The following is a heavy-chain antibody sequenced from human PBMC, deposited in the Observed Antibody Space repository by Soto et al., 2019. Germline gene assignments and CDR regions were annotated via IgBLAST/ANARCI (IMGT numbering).Heavy chain of an antibody. Sequence: GASVKVSCKASGYTFTSYYMHWVRQAPGQGLEWMGIINPSGGSTSYAQNFQGRVTMTRDTSTSTVYMELSSLRSEDTAVYYCASARVYYYASTGYYTDYFRHWHRHTMVTASS. CDR2: INPSGGST. D-gene: IGHD3-22*01. V-gene: IGHV1-46*01. CDR3: ASARVYYYASTGYYTDYFRH. CDR1: GYTFTSYY. J-gene: IGHJ1*01.